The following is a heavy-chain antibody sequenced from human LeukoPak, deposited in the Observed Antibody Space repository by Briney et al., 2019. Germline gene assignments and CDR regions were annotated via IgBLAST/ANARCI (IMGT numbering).Heavy chain of an antibody. CDR1: EFTFSSYG. D-gene: IGHD3-16*01. CDR3: AKDGGWMDPSVVYWYFDL. V-gene: IGHV3-30*02. CDR2: IRYDGSNK. J-gene: IGHJ2*01. Sequence: GGSLRLSCRPSEFTFSSYGMHWFRQAPGKGLEWVAFIRYDGSNKDYADYVKGRFTISRDKSKNTLYLKMNSLRAEDTAVYYCAKDGGWMDPSVVYWYFDLWGRGTLVTVS.